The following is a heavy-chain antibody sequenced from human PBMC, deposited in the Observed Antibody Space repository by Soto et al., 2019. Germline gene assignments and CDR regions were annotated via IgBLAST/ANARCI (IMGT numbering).Heavy chain of an antibody. J-gene: IGHJ5*02. CDR3: TSRYCSSASCHT. CDR2: IRGKANSFET. CDR1: GSTSSGPA. Sequence: EVQLVESGGGLVQPGGSRKPPCVPSGSTSSGPAFHWVRQASGKGLGWVGRIRGKANSFETAYAESVKGRFTISRDDSKNTAFLQMNSLKTEDTAVYYCTSRYCSSASCHTWGQGTRVTVSS. V-gene: IGHV3-73*01. D-gene: IGHD2-2*01.